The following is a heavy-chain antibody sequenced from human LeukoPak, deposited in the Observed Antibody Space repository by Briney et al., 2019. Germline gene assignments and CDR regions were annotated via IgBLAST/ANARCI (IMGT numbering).Heavy chain of an antibody. CDR1: GLTISSYE. Sequence: GGSLRLSCAASGLTISSYEMSWVRQAAGKGLEWISYISSSGNTIFYSDSVKGRFTISRDNAKNSLHLQMNSLTAEDTAVYYCARGPTGYHNTGGQGTLVTVSS. J-gene: IGHJ4*02. V-gene: IGHV3-48*03. CDR3: ARGPTGYHNT. CDR2: ISSSGNTI. D-gene: IGHD5-12*01.